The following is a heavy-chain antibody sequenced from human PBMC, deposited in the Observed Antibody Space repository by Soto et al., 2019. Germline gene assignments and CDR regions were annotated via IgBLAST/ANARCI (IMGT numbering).Heavy chain of an antibody. CDR3: SKNGTAWFAS. D-gene: IGHD1-1*01. J-gene: IGHJ5*01. Sequence: GPELKKPGASVKVSCKTSGYSFHNSGISWVRQAPGQGLEWMGWISVFNGYAHSAQKFQGRVIMTADTFTSTAYMELRGLRSYDTAMYYCSKNGTAWFASWGQGTRVTVSS. V-gene: IGHV1-18*01. CDR1: GYSFHNSG. CDR2: ISVFNGYA.